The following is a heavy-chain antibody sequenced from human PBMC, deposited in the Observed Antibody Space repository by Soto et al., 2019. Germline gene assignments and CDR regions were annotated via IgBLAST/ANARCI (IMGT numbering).Heavy chain of an antibody. V-gene: IGHV3-7*01. J-gene: IGHJ3*02. D-gene: IGHD5-18*01. CDR3: ARGDTPMITGMDSFDI. Sequence: LRLSCAASGFTFSRYWMNWVRQAPGKGSEWVANIKQDGTEKNYVDSVKGRFTISRDNARKSLYLQMDSLRAEDTAVYFCARGDTPMITGMDSFDIWGQGTMVTVSS. CDR1: GFTFSRYW. CDR2: IKQDGTEK.